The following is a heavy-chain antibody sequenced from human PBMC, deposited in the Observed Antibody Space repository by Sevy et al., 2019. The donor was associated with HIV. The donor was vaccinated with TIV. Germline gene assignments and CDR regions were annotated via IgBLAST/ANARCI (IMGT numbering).Heavy chain of an antibody. CDR1: GLTFSTYG. D-gene: IGHD5-18*01. J-gene: IGHJ4*02. CDR3: AKTYADTTMDLYYYDS. V-gene: IGHV3-30*18. CDR2: ISGDGSNT. Sequence: GGSLRLSCAASGLTFSTYGMHWVRQAPGEGLEWVALISGDGSNTYYAGSVTGRFTISRDNSKNTLYLQMNSLRADDTAMYYCAKTYADTTMDLYYYDSWGQGTLVTVSS.